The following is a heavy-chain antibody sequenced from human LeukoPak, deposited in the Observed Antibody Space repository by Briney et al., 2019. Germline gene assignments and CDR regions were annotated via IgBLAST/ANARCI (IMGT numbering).Heavy chain of an antibody. Sequence: GGSLRLSCAASGFTFSDYYMSGIRQAPGKGLEWVSYISSSGSTIYYADSVKGRFTISRDNAKNSLYLQMNSLRAEDTAVYYCARLRCSGGSCYSTPHFDYWGQGTLVTVSS. J-gene: IGHJ4*02. CDR1: GFTFSDYY. CDR3: ARLRCSGGSCYSTPHFDY. V-gene: IGHV3-11*01. D-gene: IGHD2-15*01. CDR2: ISSSGSTI.